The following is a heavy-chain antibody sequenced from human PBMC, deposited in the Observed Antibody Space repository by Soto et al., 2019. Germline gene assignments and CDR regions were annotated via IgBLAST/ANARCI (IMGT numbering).Heavy chain of an antibody. CDR2: IIPFLDKT. CDR3: AEPKCSGSALGGVYT. J-gene: IGHJ4*02. Sequence: QVQLVQSGAEVKKPGSSVKVSCKASGGTFSGYTITWVRQAPGQGLEWMGRIIPFLDKTNHAQTFQGRVTVTAAQSTNTAHVETGILSSEAAAVDYPAEPKCSGSALGGVYTWGQGTLVTVSA. CDR1: GGTFSGYT. D-gene: IGHD6-25*01. V-gene: IGHV1-69*02.